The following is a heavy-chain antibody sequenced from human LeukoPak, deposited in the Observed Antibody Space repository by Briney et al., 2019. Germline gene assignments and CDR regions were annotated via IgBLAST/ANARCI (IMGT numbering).Heavy chain of an antibody. CDR2: IRYDGSNK. D-gene: IGHD2-15*01. Sequence: GGSLRLSCAASGFTFSSYGMHWVRQAPGKGLEWVAFIRYDGSNKYYADSVKGRFTISRDNSKNTLYLQMNSLRAEDTAVYYCAKELFYCSGGSCLFDYWGQGTLVTVSS. V-gene: IGHV3-30*02. CDR1: GFTFSSYG. CDR3: AKELFYCSGGSCLFDY. J-gene: IGHJ4*02.